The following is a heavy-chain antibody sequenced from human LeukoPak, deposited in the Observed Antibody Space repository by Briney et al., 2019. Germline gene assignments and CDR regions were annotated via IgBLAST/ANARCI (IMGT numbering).Heavy chain of an antibody. Sequence: PGGSLRLSCAASGFTFSSYSMNWVRQAPGKGLEWVSSINSDSSLMFYAESVKGRFTISRDNARNSLYLQMNSLRAEDTAVYYCAKDWVYWGQGTLVTVSS. CDR1: GFTFSSYS. D-gene: IGHD3-16*01. J-gene: IGHJ4*02. V-gene: IGHV3-21*01. CDR3: AKDWVY. CDR2: INSDSSLM.